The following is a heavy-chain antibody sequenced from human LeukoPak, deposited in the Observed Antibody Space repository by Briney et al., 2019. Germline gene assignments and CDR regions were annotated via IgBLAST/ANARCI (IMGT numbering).Heavy chain of an antibody. D-gene: IGHD3-3*01. Sequence: GGSLRLSCAAPGFTFSSYWMSWVRQAPGKGLEWVANIKQDGSEKYYVDPVKGRFTISRDNAKNSLYLQMNSLRAEDTAVYYCARGKDTIFGVVTSTGYYYMGVWGKGTTVTVSS. CDR2: IKQDGSEK. J-gene: IGHJ6*03. V-gene: IGHV3-7*01. CDR3: ARGKDTIFGVVTSTGYYYMGV. CDR1: GFTFSSYW.